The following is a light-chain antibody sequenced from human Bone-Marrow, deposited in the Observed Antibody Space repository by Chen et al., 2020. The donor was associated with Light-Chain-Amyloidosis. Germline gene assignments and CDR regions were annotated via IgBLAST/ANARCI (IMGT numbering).Light chain of an antibody. CDR1: KSNLGAGYD. Sequence: QSVLTQPPSMSEAPGQRVHITCTGSKSNLGAGYDVHWSQQRTVTSPKLLINDSYIRHSGVPYLFSASNACTSASLSITRLHVADEADYYFQSYDTALLSFVFGGGTKLTV. CDR3: QSYDTALLSFV. V-gene: IGLV1-40*01. CDR2: DSY. J-gene: IGLJ2*01.